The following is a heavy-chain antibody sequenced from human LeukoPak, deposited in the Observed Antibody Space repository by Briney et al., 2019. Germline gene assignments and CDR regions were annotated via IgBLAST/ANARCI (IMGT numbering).Heavy chain of an antibody. CDR3: ARAGILEWLLWKNYFDY. D-gene: IGHD3-3*01. J-gene: IGHJ4*02. CDR1: GGSFSGYY. Sequence: ASETLSLTCAVYGGSFSGYYWSWIRQPPGKGLEWIGEINHSGSTNYNPSLKSRVTISVDTSKNQFSLKLSSVTAADTAVYYCARAGILEWLLWKNYFDYWGQGTLVTVSS. CDR2: INHSGST. V-gene: IGHV4-34*01.